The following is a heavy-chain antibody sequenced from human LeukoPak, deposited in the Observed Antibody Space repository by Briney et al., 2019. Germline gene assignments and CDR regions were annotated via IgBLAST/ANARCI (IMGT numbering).Heavy chain of an antibody. Sequence: PGGSLRLSCEASGFTFDDYAMHWVRQAPGKGLEWVSAISGSGGSTYYADSVKGRFTISRDNSKNTLYLQMNSLRAEDTAVYYCAKTPLDRSFNWGYFDYWGQGTLVTVSS. V-gene: IGHV3-23*01. CDR3: AKTPLDRSFNWGYFDY. CDR2: ISGSGGST. D-gene: IGHD5-24*01. CDR1: GFTFDDYA. J-gene: IGHJ4*02.